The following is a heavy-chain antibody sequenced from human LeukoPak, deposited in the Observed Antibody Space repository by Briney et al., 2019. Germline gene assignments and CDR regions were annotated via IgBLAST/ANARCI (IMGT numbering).Heavy chain of an antibody. Sequence: PSETLSLTCTVSGGSISIYYWSWIRQPPGKGLEWIGYIYNSGSTSYNPPLKSRVTISVDTSKNQFSLKLTSVTAADTAVYYCVRDRELNYWGQGTLVTVSS. V-gene: IGHV4-59*01. CDR2: IYNSGST. D-gene: IGHD1-26*01. CDR3: VRDRELNY. J-gene: IGHJ4*02. CDR1: GGSISIYY.